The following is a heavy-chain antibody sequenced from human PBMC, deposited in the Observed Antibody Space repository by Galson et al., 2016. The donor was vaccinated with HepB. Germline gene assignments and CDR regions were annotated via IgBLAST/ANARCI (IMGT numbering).Heavy chain of an antibody. D-gene: IGHD3-10*01. V-gene: IGHV3-9*01. J-gene: IGHJ5*02. Sequence: SLRLSCAASGFTFDDSAMHWVRQAPGKGLEWVSGISWNSKRIDYVDSVKGRFTISRDNAKNSLYLQMNSLRPEDTAFYYCAKGGGYYGSGTYNWFDPWGQGTLVTVSS. CDR1: GFTFDDSA. CDR3: AKGGGYYGSGTYNWFDP. CDR2: ISWNSKRI.